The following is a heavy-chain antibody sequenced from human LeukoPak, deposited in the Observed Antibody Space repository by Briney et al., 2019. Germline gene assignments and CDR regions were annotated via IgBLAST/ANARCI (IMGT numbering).Heavy chain of an antibody. CDR3: TRDAYYSGSSSGFDY. CDR1: GDSVSSNSAA. D-gene: IGHD3-22*01. Sequence: SQTLSLTCAISGDSVSSNSAAWNWVRQSPSRGLEWLGRTYYRSKWYHDYAVSVNSRIIINPDTSKNQFSLQLNSVTPEDTAVYFCTRDAYYSGSSSGFDYWGQGALVTVSS. J-gene: IGHJ4*02. V-gene: IGHV6-1*01. CDR2: TYYRSKWYH.